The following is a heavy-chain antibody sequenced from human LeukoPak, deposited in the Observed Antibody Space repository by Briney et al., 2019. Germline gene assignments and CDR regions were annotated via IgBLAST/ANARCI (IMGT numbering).Heavy chain of an antibody. J-gene: IGHJ5*02. CDR1: GGSFTNYY. V-gene: IGHV4-34*01. CDR2: INHSGDT. CDR3: ARGPGTVGLSP. Sequence: SETLSLTCNVSGGSFTNYYWSWLRQTPAKGLEWIGQINHSGDTSYNPSLRSRVTLSVDRSQQQFSLKVTSVTAADTGVYYCARGPGTVGLSPWGQGTLVTVSS. D-gene: IGHD1-14*01.